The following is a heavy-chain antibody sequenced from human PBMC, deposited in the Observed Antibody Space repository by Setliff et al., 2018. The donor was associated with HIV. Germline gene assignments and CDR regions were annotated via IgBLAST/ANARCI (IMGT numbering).Heavy chain of an antibody. CDR3: ARLYDYYGHRLDY. D-gene: IGHD3-10*01. CDR2: IFPGGST. J-gene: IGHJ4*02. V-gene: IGHV4-4*07. CDR1: SDSISSNY. Sequence: SETLSLTCTVSSDSISSNYWTWIRQPAGKGLEWIGRIFPGGSTKHNPSLKSRVSLSVDTSKNQFSLRLSSVTAADTAVYYCARLYDYYGHRLDYWGQGAQVTVSS.